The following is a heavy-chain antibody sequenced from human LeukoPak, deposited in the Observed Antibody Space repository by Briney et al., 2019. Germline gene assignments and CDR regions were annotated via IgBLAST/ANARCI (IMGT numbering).Heavy chain of an antibody. V-gene: IGHV3-7*03. CDR2: IKQDGSEK. D-gene: IGHD2-15*01. Sequence: GGSLRLSCAASGFTFSSYWMSWVRQAPGKGLEWVANIKQDGSEKYYVDSVKGRFTISRDNSKNTLYLQMNSLRAEDTAVYYCAKDPYCSGGSCYYYYYMDVWGKGTTVTISS. CDR1: GFTFSSYW. CDR3: AKDPYCSGGSCYYYYYMDV. J-gene: IGHJ6*03.